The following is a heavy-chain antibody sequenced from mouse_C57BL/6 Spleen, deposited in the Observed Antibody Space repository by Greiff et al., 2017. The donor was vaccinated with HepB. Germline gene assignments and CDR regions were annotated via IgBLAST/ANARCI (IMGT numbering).Heavy chain of an antibody. CDR2: IDPENGDT. CDR3: TIFTRSYYFDY. Sequence: EVKLMESGAELVRPGASVKLSCTASGFNIKDDYMHWVKQRPEQGLEWIGWIDPENGDTEYASKFQGKATITADTSSNTAYLQLSSLTSEDTAVYYCTIFTRSYYFDYWGQGTTLTVSS. J-gene: IGHJ2*01. CDR1: GFNIKDDY. V-gene: IGHV14-4*01.